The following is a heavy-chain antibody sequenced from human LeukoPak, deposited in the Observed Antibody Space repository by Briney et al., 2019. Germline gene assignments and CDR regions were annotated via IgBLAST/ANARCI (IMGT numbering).Heavy chain of an antibody. V-gene: IGHV3-7*03. CDR2: IKYDGSHK. Sequence: GGSLRLSCVASGFSFSSYWMAWVRQAPGKGLEWVANIKYDGSHKYYVDSVKGRFTISRDNAKNSVYLQMNSLRVDDTAVYYCARDFALPPTVTAGGYWGQGTLVTVSS. CDR3: ARDFALPPTVTAGGY. CDR1: GFSFSSYW. D-gene: IGHD4-17*01. J-gene: IGHJ4*02.